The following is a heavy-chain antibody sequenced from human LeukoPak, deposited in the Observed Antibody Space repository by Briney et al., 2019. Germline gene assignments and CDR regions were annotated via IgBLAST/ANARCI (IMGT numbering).Heavy chain of an antibody. CDR3: AREGYGPDYYMDV. Sequence: GGSLRLSCAASGFTFSSYGMHWVRQAPGKGLEWVAVISYDGSNKYYADSVKGRFTISRDNSKNTLYLQMNSLRAEDTAVYYCAREGYGPDYYMDVWGKGTTVTISS. V-gene: IGHV3-30*03. CDR2: ISYDGSNK. J-gene: IGHJ6*03. CDR1: GFTFSSYG. D-gene: IGHD5-18*01.